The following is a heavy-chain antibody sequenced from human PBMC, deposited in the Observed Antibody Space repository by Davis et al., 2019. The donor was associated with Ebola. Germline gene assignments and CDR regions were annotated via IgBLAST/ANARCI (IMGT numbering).Heavy chain of an antibody. V-gene: IGHV4-30-4*01. CDR1: GASISSRSYY. D-gene: IGHD1-7*01. CDR3: ARGDWNYYFDY. CDR2: IYYSVST. J-gene: IGHJ4*02. Sequence: SETLSLTCTVSGASISSRSYYWGWIRQPPGKGLEYIGYIYYSVSTFYNPSLKSRVTISADTSKNQLSLKLSSVTAADTAVYYCARGDWNYYFDYWGQGTLVTVSS.